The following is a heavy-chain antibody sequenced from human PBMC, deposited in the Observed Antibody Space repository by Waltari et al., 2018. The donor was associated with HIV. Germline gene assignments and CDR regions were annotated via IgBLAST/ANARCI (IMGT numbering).Heavy chain of an antibody. J-gene: IGHJ4*02. CDR2: ISSSSSTI. Sequence: EVQLVESGGGLVQPGGSRRPPGAASGFPLRRDSMNWVRQAPGKGLEWVSYISSSSSTIYYADSVKGRFTISRDNAKNSLYLQMNSLRAEDTAVYYCARARTAARPFLSWGQGTLVTVSS. CDR1: GFPLRRDS. D-gene: IGHD6-6*01. CDR3: ARARTAARPFLS. V-gene: IGHV3-48*01.